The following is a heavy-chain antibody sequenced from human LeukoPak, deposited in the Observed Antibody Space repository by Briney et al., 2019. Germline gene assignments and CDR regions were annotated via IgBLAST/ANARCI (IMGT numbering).Heavy chain of an antibody. D-gene: IGHD5-18*01. CDR1: GFTFSSYG. Sequence: PGGSLRLSCAASGFTFSSYGMHWVRQAPGKGLEWVAVISYDGSNKYYADSVKGRFTISRDNSKNTLYLQMNSLRAEDTAVYYCAKVQGYSYGYLSDYWGQGTLVTVSS. CDR3: AKVQGYSYGYLSDY. CDR2: ISYDGSNK. V-gene: IGHV3-30*18. J-gene: IGHJ4*02.